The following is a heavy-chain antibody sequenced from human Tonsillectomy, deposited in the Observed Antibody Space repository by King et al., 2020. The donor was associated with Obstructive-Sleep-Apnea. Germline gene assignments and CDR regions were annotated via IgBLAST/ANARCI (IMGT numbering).Heavy chain of an antibody. D-gene: IGHD3-10*01. CDR1: GFTFSDHY. V-gene: IGHV3-72*01. Sequence: VQLVESGGGLVQPGGSLRLSCVASGFTFSDHYMDWVRQTPGKGLEWVGRVRNKARTYTTEYAASVKGRFTISREDSRNSLYLQMNSLKIEDTAVYYCVRVWRGYYFDSWGQGTLVTVSS. J-gene: IGHJ4*02. CDR2: VRNKARTYTT. CDR3: VRVWRGYYFDS.